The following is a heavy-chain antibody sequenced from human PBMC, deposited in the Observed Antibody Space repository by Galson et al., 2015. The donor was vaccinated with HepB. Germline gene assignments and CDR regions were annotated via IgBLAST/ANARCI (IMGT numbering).Heavy chain of an antibody. D-gene: IGHD2-15*01. CDR2: IFAGGGST. V-gene: IGHV1-46*01. CDR1: GYTLTNYH. Sequence: SVKVSCKASGYTLTNYHSHWVRQAPGQGPEWMGKIFAGGGSTRYAERFQGRVTLTRDSSTSTIYMEVSSLSSDDTAVYYCARETPDTYYFDYWGQGTLVTVSS. CDR3: ARETPDTYYFDY. J-gene: IGHJ4*02.